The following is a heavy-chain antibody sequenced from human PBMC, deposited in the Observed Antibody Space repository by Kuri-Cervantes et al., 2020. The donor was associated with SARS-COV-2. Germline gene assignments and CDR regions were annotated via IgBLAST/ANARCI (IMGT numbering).Heavy chain of an antibody. Sequence: GESLKISCAASGFTFSSYSMNWVRQAPGKGLEWVSSISSSSYIYYADSVKDRFTISRDNAKNSLYLQMNSLRAEDTAVYYCARNRGSGWPFFDYWGKGTLVTVSS. CDR1: GFTFSSYS. D-gene: IGHD6-19*01. CDR3: ARNRGSGWPFFDY. J-gene: IGHJ4*02. V-gene: IGHV3-21*01. CDR2: ISSSSYI.